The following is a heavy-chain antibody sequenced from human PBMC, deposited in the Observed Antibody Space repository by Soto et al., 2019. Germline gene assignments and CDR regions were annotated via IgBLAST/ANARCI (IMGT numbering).Heavy chain of an antibody. CDR2: IIPIFGTA. D-gene: IGHD2-15*01. CDR3: ARDRLDLVVVVAATRYYYYGMDV. J-gene: IGHJ6*02. CDR1: GGTFSSYA. Sequence: QVQLVQSGAEVKKPGSSVKVSCKASGGTFSSYAISWVRQAPGQGLEWMGGIIPIFGTANYAQKFQGRVTITADESTSTAYMELSSLRSEDTAVYYCARDRLDLVVVVAATRYYYYGMDVWGQGTTVTVSS. V-gene: IGHV1-69*01.